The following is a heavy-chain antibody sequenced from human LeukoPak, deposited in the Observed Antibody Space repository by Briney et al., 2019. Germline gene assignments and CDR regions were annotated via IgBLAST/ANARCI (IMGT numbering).Heavy chain of an antibody. CDR1: GGSFSGYY. Sequence: SETLSLTCAVYGGSFSGYYWSWIRQPPGKGLEWIGEINHSGSTNYNPSLKSRVTISVDTSKNQFSLKLSSVTAADTAVYYCARAPLYYYDSGGYYYYYYGMDVWGQGTTVTVSS. CDR3: ARAPLYYYDSGGYYYYYYGMDV. CDR2: INHSGST. D-gene: IGHD3-22*01. J-gene: IGHJ6*02. V-gene: IGHV4-34*01.